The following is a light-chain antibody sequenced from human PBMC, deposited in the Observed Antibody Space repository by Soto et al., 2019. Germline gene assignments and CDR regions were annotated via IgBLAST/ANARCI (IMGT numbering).Light chain of an antibody. CDR1: SSDVGGYKY. CDR2: EVS. J-gene: IGLJ2*01. CDR3: SSYTSSSNVV. V-gene: IGLV2-14*01. Sequence: QSVLTQPASVSGSPGQSITISCTGTSSDVGGYKYVSWYQQHPGKAPKVMIYEVSNRPSGVSNRFSGSKSGNTASLTISGLQAEDEADYYCSSYTSSSNVVFGGGTQLTVL.